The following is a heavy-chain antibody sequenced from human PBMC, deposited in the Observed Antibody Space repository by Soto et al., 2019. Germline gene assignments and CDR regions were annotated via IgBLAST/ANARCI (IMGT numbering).Heavy chain of an antibody. V-gene: IGHV4-31*03. D-gene: IGHD3-10*01. Sequence: PSETLSLTCTVSGGSISSGGYYWSWIRQHPGKGLEWIGYIYYSGSTYYNPSLKSRVTISVDTSKNQFSLKLSSVTAADTAVYYCARPRRRGVRGVGPFDPWGQGTLVTVSS. CDR2: IYYSGST. CDR3: ARPRRRGVRGVGPFDP. J-gene: IGHJ5*02. CDR1: GGSISSGGYY.